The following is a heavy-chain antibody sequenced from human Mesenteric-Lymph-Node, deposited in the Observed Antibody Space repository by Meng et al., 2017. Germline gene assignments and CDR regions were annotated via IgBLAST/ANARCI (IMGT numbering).Heavy chain of an antibody. J-gene: IGHJ4*02. CDR3: AILGYERGDAEEVPAV. CDR2: INPNDGTP. CDR1: GFTLTGYY. V-gene: IGHV1-2*06. D-gene: IGHD2-2*01. Sequence: GLLVQSVAEVNNAGASVKVSCKASGFTLTGYYIHWVRHAPGQGFEWVGRINPNDGTPSYAPKFQGRVTVTMTRDSSIITAYLELTRLTSDDTAVYYCAILGYERGDAEEVPAVWGQGSLVTVSS.